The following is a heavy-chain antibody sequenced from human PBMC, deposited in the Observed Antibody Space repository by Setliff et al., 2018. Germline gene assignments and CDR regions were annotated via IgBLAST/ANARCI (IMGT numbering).Heavy chain of an antibody. Sequence: SETLSLTCAVYGGSFSGYYWSWIRQPPGKGLEWIGEINHSGSTNYNPSLKSRVTISVDTSKNQFSLKLSAVTAADTAVYYCAREDFWSGRNDYWGKGTLVTVSS. V-gene: IGHV4-34*01. CDR2: INHSGST. J-gene: IGHJ4*02. D-gene: IGHD3-3*01. CDR1: GGSFSGYY. CDR3: AREDFWSGRNDY.